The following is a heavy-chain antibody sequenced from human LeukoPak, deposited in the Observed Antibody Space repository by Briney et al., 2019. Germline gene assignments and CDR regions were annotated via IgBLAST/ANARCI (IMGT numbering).Heavy chain of an antibody. J-gene: IGHJ4*02. D-gene: IGHD6-19*01. CDR3: ARSRGAGPGAHFDY. V-gene: IGHV3-11*03. CDR2: VSNSGSYT. CDR1: GFTFSDEY. Sequence: PGGSLRLSCAASGFTFSDEYMSWIRQAPGKGLEWVSYVSNSGSYTNYADSVKGRFTISRDNAKSSLYLQTNSVRAEDTAVYYCARSRGAGPGAHFDYWGQGTPVTVSS.